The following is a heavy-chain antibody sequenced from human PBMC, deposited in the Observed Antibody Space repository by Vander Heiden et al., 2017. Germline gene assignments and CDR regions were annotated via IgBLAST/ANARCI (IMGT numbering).Heavy chain of an antibody. CDR3: ARRDYDFWSGGDYFDY. J-gene: IGHJ4*02. CDR1: GGSISSSSYY. D-gene: IGHD3-3*01. CDR2: IYYSGST. Sequence: QLQLQESGPGLVKPSETLSPTCTVSGGSISSSSYYWGWIRQPPGKGLEWIGSIYYSGSTYYNPSLKSRVTISVDTSKNQFSLKLSSVTAADTAVYYCARRDYDFWSGGDYFDYWGQGTLVTVSS. V-gene: IGHV4-39*01.